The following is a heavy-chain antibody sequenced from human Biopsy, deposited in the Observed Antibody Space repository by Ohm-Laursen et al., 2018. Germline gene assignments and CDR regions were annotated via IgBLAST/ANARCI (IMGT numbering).Heavy chain of an antibody. V-gene: IGHV4-61*03. CDR2: ISYTGYT. Sequence: SETLSLTCTVSGDSVSRSSHYWGWIRQPPGKGLEWIGHISYTGYTSYKSSLKSRVTISLDTSRKHFSLRLTSLAAADTAVYYCARGSNEYGGLYFPHWGQGTLVTVSS. D-gene: IGHD4-23*01. CDR3: ARGSNEYGGLYFPH. CDR1: GDSVSRSSHY. J-gene: IGHJ1*01.